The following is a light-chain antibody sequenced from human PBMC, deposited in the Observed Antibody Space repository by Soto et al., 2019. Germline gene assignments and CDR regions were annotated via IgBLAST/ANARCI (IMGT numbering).Light chain of an antibody. Sequence: DNQMTQSPSTLSASVGDRVTITCRASRSVDLWLAWYQQKPGKAPKLLISDASSLETGVPSRFSGSGSGTEIPLNHRSLQADDFGNYYCQQYNDYPWTFGQGTKVDIK. CDR3: QQYNDYPWT. J-gene: IGKJ1*01. CDR1: RSVDLW. V-gene: IGKV1-5*01. CDR2: DAS.